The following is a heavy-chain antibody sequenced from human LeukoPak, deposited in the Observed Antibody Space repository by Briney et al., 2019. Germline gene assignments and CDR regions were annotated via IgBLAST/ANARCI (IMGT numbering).Heavy chain of an antibody. CDR1: GGSISSGGYY. CDR2: IYYSGST. J-gene: IGHJ1*01. CDR3: ASIPKSGYFQH. D-gene: IGHD2-2*02. V-gene: IGHV4-30-4*08. Sequence: PSETLSLTCTVSGGSISSGGYYWSWIRQPPGKGLEWIGYIYYSGSTYYNPSLKSRVTISVDTSKNQSSLKLSSVTAADTAVYYCASIPKSGYFQHWGQGTLVTVSS.